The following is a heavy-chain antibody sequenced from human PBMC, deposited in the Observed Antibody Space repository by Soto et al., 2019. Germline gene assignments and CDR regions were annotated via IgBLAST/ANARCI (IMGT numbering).Heavy chain of an antibody. Sequence: QVQLVESGGGVVQPGRSLRLSCAASGFTFSRYGMHCVRQDPGKGLEWVAGLWFDGSNKYHADSVKGRFTISRDNSKNTLYLQRNRLRVEDTAVYYCARSREGGWNGFDLRVRGTMVTVSS. CDR2: LWFDGSNK. V-gene: IGHV3-33*01. CDR3: ARSREGGWNGFDL. CDR1: GFTFSRYG. D-gene: IGHD1-1*01. J-gene: IGHJ3*01.